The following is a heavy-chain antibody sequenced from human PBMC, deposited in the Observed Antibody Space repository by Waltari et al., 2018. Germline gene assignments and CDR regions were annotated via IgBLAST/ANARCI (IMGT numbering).Heavy chain of an antibody. D-gene: IGHD1-1*01. J-gene: IGHJ4*02. CDR1: GFTFSSYW. Sequence: EVQLVESGGGLVQPGGSLRLSCAASGFTFSSYWLSWVRQAPGKGLEWVANIMQDGSEKYYVDSVKGRFTISRDNAKNSLYLQMNSLRAEDTAVYYCARDADKLNLDYWGQGTLVTVSS. CDR3: ARDADKLNLDY. CDR2: IMQDGSEK. V-gene: IGHV3-7*01.